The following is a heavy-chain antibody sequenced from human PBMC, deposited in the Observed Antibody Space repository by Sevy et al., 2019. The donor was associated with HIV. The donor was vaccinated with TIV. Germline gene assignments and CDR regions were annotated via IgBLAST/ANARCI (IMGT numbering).Heavy chain of an antibody. Sequence: SQTLSLTCTISGDTVSSDSAAWNWIRQSPARGLEWLGRTYYRSTWHKDYATSLNSRMTINPDTSKNQFSLQLNSGTPEDSAVYYCARDHNFVLDYWGQGILVTVSS. CDR2: TYYRSTWHK. J-gene: IGHJ4*02. D-gene: IGHD1-20*01. V-gene: IGHV6-1*01. CDR3: ARDHNFVLDY. CDR1: GDTVSSDSAA.